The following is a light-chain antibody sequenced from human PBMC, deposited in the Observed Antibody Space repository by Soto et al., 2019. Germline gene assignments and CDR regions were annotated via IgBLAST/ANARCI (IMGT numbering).Light chain of an antibody. V-gene: IGKV1-39*01. CDR3: QQSFITPWT. CDR1: QSISDY. CDR2: GAS. J-gene: IGKJ1*01. Sequence: DIQLTQPPSSLSASVGDRVTITCRASQSISDYLNWYQQKPGTAPKLLTYGASTLQSGVPSRFSGSASETDFTLTISSLQPGDFATYYCQQSFITPWTFGQGTKVDIK.